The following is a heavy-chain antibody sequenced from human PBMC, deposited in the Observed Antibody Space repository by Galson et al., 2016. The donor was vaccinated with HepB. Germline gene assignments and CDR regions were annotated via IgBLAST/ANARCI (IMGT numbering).Heavy chain of an antibody. CDR2: IYPRDSEI. D-gene: IGHD1-26*01. J-gene: IGHJ4*02. CDR3: ARVSSGTYYLMDY. Sequence: QSGAEVKRPGDSLKISCKTSGYIFTNYWIAWVRQMPGKGLEWMGIIYPRDSEIRFNPSFEGLVTMSSDKSSATAYLQLINLKASDTAIYYCARVSSGTYYLMDYWGQGTLATVSS. V-gene: IGHV5-51*01. CDR1: GYIFTNYW.